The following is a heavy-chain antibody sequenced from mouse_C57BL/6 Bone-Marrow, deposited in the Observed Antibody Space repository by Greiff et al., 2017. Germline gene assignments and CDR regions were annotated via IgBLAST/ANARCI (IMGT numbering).Heavy chain of an antibody. CDR3: GRPYYSNYWYFEV. D-gene: IGHD2-5*01. V-gene: IGHV1-55*01. CDR1: GYTFTSYW. Sequence: VQLQQPGAELVKPGASVKMSCKASGYTFTSYWITWVKQRPGQGLEWIGDIYPGSGSTNYNEKFKGKATLTVDTSSSTAYMQVRSLTSADSAVYYCGRPYYSNYWYFEVWDTGTTVTVSS. CDR2: IYPGSGST. J-gene: IGHJ1*03.